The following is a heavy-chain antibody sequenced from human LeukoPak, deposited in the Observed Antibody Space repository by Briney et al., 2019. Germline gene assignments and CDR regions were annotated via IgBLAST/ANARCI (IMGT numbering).Heavy chain of an antibody. V-gene: IGHV3-7*01. Sequence: GGSLRLSCAASGFTFSSYWMSWVRQAPGKGLEWVANIKQDGSEKYYVDSVKGRFTISRDNAKNSLYLQMNSLRAEDTAVYYCARVETYYDFWSGYYNYYYYMDVWGKGTTVTVSS. D-gene: IGHD3-3*01. J-gene: IGHJ6*03. CDR2: IKQDGSEK. CDR3: ARVETYYDFWSGYYNYYYYMDV. CDR1: GFTFSSYW.